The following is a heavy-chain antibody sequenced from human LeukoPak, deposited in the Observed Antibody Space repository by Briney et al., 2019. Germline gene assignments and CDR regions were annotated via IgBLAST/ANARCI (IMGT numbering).Heavy chain of an antibody. V-gene: IGHV3-23*01. Sequence: PGGSLRLSXAASGFTFRSYAMSWVRRAPGKGLEWVSAISGSGGSTYYADSVKGRFTISRDNSKNTLYLQMNSLRAEDTAVYYCAKDPSVAYCGGDCYPEYFQHWGQGTLVTVSS. J-gene: IGHJ1*01. CDR2: ISGSGGST. CDR3: AKDPSVAYCGGDCYPEYFQH. D-gene: IGHD2-21*01. CDR1: GFTFRSYA.